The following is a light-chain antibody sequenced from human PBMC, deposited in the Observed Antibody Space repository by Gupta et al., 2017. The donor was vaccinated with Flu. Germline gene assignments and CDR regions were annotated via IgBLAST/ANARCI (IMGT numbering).Light chain of an antibody. V-gene: IGKV3-20*01. J-gene: IGKJ5*01. CDR2: AAS. CDR3: QQYGHSQIT. CDR1: QTVSSNS. Sequence: DIASTQSPGTLSLSPGEQTTRSCRASQTVSSNSLAWYQQKPGQAPRLLIHAASTRASGIPDRFSGSGCRTDFTLSISILEPEDFVVYYCQQYGHSQITFGQGTRVEIK.